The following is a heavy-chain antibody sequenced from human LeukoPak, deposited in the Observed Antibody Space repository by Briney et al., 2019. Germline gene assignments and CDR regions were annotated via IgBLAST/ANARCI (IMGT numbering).Heavy chain of an antibody. Sequence: GGSLRLSCAASGFTVSSNYMSWVRQAPGKGLEWVSVIYSGGSTYYADSVKGRFTISRGNSKNTLYLQMNSLRAEDTAVYYCARGDIVATMRIDYWGQGTLVTVSS. CDR1: GFTVSSNY. CDR2: IYSGGST. CDR3: ARGDIVATMRIDY. J-gene: IGHJ4*02. V-gene: IGHV3-53*01. D-gene: IGHD5-12*01.